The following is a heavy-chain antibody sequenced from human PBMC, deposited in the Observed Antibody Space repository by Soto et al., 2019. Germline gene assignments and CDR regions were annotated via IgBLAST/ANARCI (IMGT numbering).Heavy chain of an antibody. CDR2: IYYSGST. CDR1: GGSISSSSYY. J-gene: IGHJ4*02. V-gene: IGHV4-39*01. CDR3: ARHGCSGGSCYTLFDY. Sequence: QLQLQESGPGLVKPSETLSLTCTVSGGSISSSSYYWGWIRQPPGKGLEWIGSIYYSGSTYYNPSLKSRVTISVDTSKNQFSLKLSSVTAADTAVYYCARHGCSGGSCYTLFDYWGQGTLVTVSS. D-gene: IGHD2-15*01.